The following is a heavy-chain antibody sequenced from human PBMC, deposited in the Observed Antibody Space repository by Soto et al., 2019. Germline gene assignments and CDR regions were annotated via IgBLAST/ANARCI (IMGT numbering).Heavy chain of an antibody. Sequence: QVQLVQSGAEVKKPGASVKVSCKASGYTFTSSDISWVRQATGQGLEWLGWMHPNSGITCYTQKFQGRVTMTRNTSISTAYMELSSLRSEDTAVYYCAVGFRSGWVFDYWGQGALVTVSS. V-gene: IGHV1-8*01. CDR1: GYTFTSSD. CDR2: MHPNSGIT. CDR3: AVGFRSGWVFDY. D-gene: IGHD6-19*01. J-gene: IGHJ4*02.